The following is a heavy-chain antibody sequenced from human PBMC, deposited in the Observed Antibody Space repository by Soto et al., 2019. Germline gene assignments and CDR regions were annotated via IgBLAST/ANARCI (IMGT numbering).Heavy chain of an antibody. CDR3: VQSRCGGDCLEIYSSHAYNGLDV. CDR1: GLSLRTTGVG. Sequence: QVTLKESGPTLVKPTQTLTLTCTVSGLSLRTTGVGVGWVRQPPGKALEWLALLYWDDDQRYSPSLRSRLTIAKDISEKQVVLTRTIMDTVDTATYYCVQSRCGGDCLEIYSSHAYNGLDVWGQGTTVTVSS. V-gene: IGHV2-5*02. CDR2: LYWDDDQ. J-gene: IGHJ6*02. D-gene: IGHD2-21*02.